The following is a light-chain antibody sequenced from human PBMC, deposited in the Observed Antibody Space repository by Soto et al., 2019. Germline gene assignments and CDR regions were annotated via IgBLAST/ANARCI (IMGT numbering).Light chain of an antibody. J-gene: IGLJ1*01. Sequence: QSVLTQPASVSGSPGQSITISCTGTNSDVGGYNYVSWYQQHPGKAPKLMIYEVSNRPSGVSNRFSGSKSGNTASLTISGLRAEDEADYYCGSYTSSSTLVFGTGTKVTVL. V-gene: IGLV2-14*01. CDR1: NSDVGGYNY. CDR2: EVS. CDR3: GSYTSSSTLV.